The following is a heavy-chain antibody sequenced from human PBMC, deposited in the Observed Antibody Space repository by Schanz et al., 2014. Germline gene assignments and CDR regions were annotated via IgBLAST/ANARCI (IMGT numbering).Heavy chain of an antibody. CDR1: GFAFSDYG. CDR3: ARDQASTH. V-gene: IGHV3-30*03. CDR2: ISYDGNEK. J-gene: IGHJ4*02. Sequence: QVQLVESGGGVVQPGKSLRLSCAASGFAFSDYGMHWVRQAPGKGLEWVAFISYDGNEKHYPDSVKGRFTISRDNSRNTLHLQMNSLRSEDTAIYFCARDQASTHWGQGTPVTVSS.